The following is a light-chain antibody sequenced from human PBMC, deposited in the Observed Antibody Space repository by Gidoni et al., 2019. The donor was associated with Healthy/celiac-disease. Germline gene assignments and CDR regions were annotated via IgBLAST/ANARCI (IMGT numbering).Light chain of an antibody. V-gene: IGKV1-5*03. CDR2: KAS. CDR3: QQYNSYWT. Sequence: DIQMTQSPSTLSASVGDRVTLNCRASQSISSWLAWYRQKPGKAPKLLIYKASSLESGVPSRFSGSGSGTEFTCTISSLQPDDFATYYCQQYNSYWTFGQGTEVEIK. CDR1: QSISSW. J-gene: IGKJ1*01.